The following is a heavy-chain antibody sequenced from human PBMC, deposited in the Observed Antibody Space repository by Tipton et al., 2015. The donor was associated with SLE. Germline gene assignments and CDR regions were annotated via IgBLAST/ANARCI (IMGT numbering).Heavy chain of an antibody. J-gene: IGHJ6*03. V-gene: IGHV1-18*01. CDR1: GYTFTSYG. Sequence: QLVQSGAEVKKHGASVKVSCKASGYTFTSYGISWVRQAPGQGLEWMGWISAYNGNTNYAQNLQGRVTMTTDTSTSTAYMELRSLRSDDTAVYYCARDYEKRAAEEYYYYMDVWGKGTTVTVSS. D-gene: IGHD6-25*01. CDR2: ISAYNGNT. CDR3: ARDYEKRAAEEYYYYMDV.